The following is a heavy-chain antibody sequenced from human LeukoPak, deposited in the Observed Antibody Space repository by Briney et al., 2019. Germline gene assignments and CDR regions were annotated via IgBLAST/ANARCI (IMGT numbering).Heavy chain of an antibody. CDR2: ISGSAGRT. V-gene: IGHV3-23*01. Sequence: GGSLRLSCAASGFTFSSYSMNWVRQAPGKGLEWVSHISGSAGRTDYADSVKGRFTISRDNSQNTLYLQMNSLRVEDTAVYYCAKETLDDYVRHFDSWGQGMLVTVSS. J-gene: IGHJ4*02. D-gene: IGHD4-17*01. CDR3: AKETLDDYVRHFDS. CDR1: GFTFSSYS.